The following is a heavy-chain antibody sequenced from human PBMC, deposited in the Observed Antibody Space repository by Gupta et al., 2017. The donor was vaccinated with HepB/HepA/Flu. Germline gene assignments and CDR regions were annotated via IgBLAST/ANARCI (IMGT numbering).Heavy chain of an antibody. CDR1: GFTFSSYE. J-gene: IGHJ4*02. Sequence: DVQLVESWGGLVQPGGSLRLSCAASGFTFSSYEMNWVRQAPGKGLEWVSYISSSGSTIYDADSVKGRLNTSRDNAKNSLYLQMNRLRAEDTAVYYGARWTGVVFDYWGQGTLVTVSS. CDR2: ISSSGSTI. D-gene: IGHD3-22*01. V-gene: IGHV3-48*03. CDR3: ARWTGVVFDY.